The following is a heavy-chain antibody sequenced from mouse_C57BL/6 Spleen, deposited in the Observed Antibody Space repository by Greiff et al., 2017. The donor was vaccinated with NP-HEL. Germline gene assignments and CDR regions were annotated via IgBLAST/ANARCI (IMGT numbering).Heavy chain of an antibody. Sequence: EVKLVESGPGLVKPSQSLSLTCSVTGYSITSGYYWNWIRQFPGNKLEWMGYISYDGSNNYNPSLKNRISITRDTSKNQFFLKLNSVTTEDTATYYCAREGGNYGYYAMDYWGQGTSVTVSS. CDR2: ISYDGSN. CDR3: AREGGNYGYYAMDY. J-gene: IGHJ4*01. CDR1: GYSITSGYY. D-gene: IGHD2-1*01. V-gene: IGHV3-6*01.